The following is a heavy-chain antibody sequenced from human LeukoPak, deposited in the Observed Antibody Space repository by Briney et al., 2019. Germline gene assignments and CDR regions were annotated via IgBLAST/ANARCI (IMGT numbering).Heavy chain of an antibody. J-gene: IGHJ6*03. V-gene: IGHV4-34*01. Sequence: SETLSLTCAVYGGSFSGYYWSWIRQPPGKGLEWIGEINHSGSTNYNPSLKSRVTISVDTSKNQFSLKLSSVTAADTAVYYCARDSPYYYGSGSATYYMDVWGKGTTVTISS. CDR1: GGSFSGYY. CDR3: ARDSPYYYGSGSATYYMDV. D-gene: IGHD3-10*01. CDR2: INHSGST.